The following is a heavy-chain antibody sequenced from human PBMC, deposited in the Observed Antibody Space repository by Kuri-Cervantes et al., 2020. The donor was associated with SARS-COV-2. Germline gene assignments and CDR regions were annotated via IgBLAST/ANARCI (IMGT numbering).Heavy chain of an antibody. CDR1: GFTSSSYW. Sequence: AGSLRLSCAASGFTSSSYWMSWVRQAPGKGMEWVANIKQDGSEKYYVDSVKGRLTISRDNAKNSLYLQMNSLRAEDTAVYYCARDRRGYSYGFALNWFDPWGQGTLVTVSS. D-gene: IGHD5-18*01. J-gene: IGHJ5*02. CDR3: ARDRRGYSYGFALNWFDP. V-gene: IGHV3-7*05. CDR2: IKQDGSEK.